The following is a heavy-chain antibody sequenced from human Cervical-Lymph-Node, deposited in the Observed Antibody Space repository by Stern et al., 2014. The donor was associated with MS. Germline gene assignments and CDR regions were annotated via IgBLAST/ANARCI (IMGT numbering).Heavy chain of an antibody. V-gene: IGHV2-5*02. CDR2: ISLDDDK. CDR1: GFSLSTTGVG. J-gene: IGHJ2*01. D-gene: IGHD4-17*01. CDR3: AHTNYGYWYFHV. Sequence: QVTLKESGPTLVKPTQTLTLTCTFSGFSLSTTGVGVGWIRQSPGKALEGLALISLDDDKRYSPSMKRTINVTQDTSTKQGVLSMTNMDPLDTATYYCAHTNYGYWYFHVWGRGTLVAVSS.